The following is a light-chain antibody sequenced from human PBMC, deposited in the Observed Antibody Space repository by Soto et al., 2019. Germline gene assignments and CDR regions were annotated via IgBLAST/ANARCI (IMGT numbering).Light chain of an antibody. CDR1: ISDVGGYNY. J-gene: IGLJ2*01. Sequence: QSALTQPASVSGSPGQSITISCTGTISDVGGYNYVSWYQHHPGKAPNLIIYEVFNRPSGVSNRFSGSRSGNTASLTISWLQAEDEGDYYCTSYASTTTHVVFGGGTKLTVL. V-gene: IGLV2-14*01. CDR3: TSYASTTTHVV. CDR2: EVF.